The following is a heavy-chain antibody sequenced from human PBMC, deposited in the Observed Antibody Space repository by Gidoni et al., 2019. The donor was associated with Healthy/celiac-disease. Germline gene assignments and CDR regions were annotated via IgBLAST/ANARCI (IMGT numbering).Heavy chain of an antibody. Sequence: EVQLVETGGGLIQPGGSLSLSCAASGFTVSSNYMSWVRQAPGKGLEWVSVIYSGGSTYYADSVKGRFTISRDNSKNTLYLQMNSLRAEDTAVYYCARETVPAASYYYYYYMDVWGKGTTVTVSS. J-gene: IGHJ6*03. D-gene: IGHD2-2*01. V-gene: IGHV3-53*02. CDR1: GFTVSSNY. CDR3: ARETVPAASYYYYYYMDV. CDR2: IYSGGST.